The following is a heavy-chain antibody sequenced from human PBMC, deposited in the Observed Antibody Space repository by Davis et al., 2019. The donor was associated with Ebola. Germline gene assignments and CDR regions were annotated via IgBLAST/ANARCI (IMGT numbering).Heavy chain of an antibody. V-gene: IGHV3-30*04. CDR2: IPYDGKDI. CDR3: VRELYDYVWLAYLDR. D-gene: IGHD3-16*01. Sequence: GESLKISCAASGFLFRTYTMHWVRQAPGKGLEWVAVIPYDGKDISYAESVRGRFTISRDNSKSTLHLQMNSLRAEDTAVYYCVRELYDYVWLAYLDRWGQGTLVTVSS. CDR1: GFLFRTYT. J-gene: IGHJ4*02.